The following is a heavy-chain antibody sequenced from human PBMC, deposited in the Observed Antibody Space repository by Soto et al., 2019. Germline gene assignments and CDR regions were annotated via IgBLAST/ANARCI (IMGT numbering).Heavy chain of an antibody. V-gene: IGHV1-3*01. CDR3: ASNRSSGWPDFHY. CDR2: INAGNANT. D-gene: IGHD6-19*01. CDR1: GYTCTSYA. J-gene: IGHJ4*02. Sequence: WASVKVSCKASGYTCTSYAMHWVRQSPGQRLEWMGWINAGNANTKYSQKFQGRVAITRDTSVSTGYMALSSLRSEYTAVYCCASNRSSGWPDFHYWGQGTMVTVSS.